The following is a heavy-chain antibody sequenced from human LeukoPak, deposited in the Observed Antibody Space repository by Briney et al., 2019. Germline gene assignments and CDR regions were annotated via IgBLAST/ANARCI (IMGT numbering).Heavy chain of an antibody. V-gene: IGHV4-38-2*02. CDR3: ARGGDGYNLYSDY. J-gene: IGHJ4*02. CDR2: LYHSGST. D-gene: IGHD5-24*01. Sequence: SETLSLTCTVSGYSISSGYYWGWIRQPPGKGLEWIGSLYHSGSTYYNPSLKSRVTISVDTSKNQFSLKLSSVTAADTAVYYCARGGDGYNLYSDYWGQGTLVTVSS. CDR1: GYSISSGYY.